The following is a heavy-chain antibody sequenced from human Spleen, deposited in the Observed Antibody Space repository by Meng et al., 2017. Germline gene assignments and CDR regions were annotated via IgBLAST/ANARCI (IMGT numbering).Heavy chain of an antibody. J-gene: IGHJ4*02. V-gene: IGHV4-34*01. CDR3: ARGRGSGWYFHHFDY. D-gene: IGHD6-19*01. CDR1: GGSFSDYY. CDR2: INHSGST. Sequence: VRLQQGGAVLLNPSETLSLTCVVSGGSFSDYYWSWIRQPPGKGLEWIGEINHSGSTNYNPSLESRATISLDTSKNQFSLKLSSVTAADTAVYYCARGRGSGWYFHHFDYWGQGTLVTVSS.